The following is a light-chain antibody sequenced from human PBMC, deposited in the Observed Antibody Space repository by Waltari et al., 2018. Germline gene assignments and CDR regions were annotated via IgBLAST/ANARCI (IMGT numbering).Light chain of an antibody. CDR3: QQYHNWPPWT. CDR1: QSVSSK. V-gene: IGKV3D-15*01. CDR2: DAS. Sequence: EIVMTQSPATLSVSPGEGATLSCRASQSVSSKLAGYQLKPGQAPRLLIYDASSRATGIPARFSGSGSGTEFTLTISSLQSEDFALYYCQQYHNWPPWTFGQGTKVEIK. J-gene: IGKJ1*01.